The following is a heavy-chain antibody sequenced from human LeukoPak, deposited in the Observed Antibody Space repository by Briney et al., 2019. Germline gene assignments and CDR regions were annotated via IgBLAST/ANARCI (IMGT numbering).Heavy chain of an antibody. CDR3: ARESWHAFDI. CDR2: IYTSGGT. J-gene: IGHJ3*02. CDR1: GGSISSGSYY. Sequence: SETLSLTCTVSGGSISSGSYYWSWIRQPAGKGLEWIGRIYTSGGTNYNPSLKSRVTISVDTSKNQFSLKLSSVTAADTAVYYCARESWHAFDIWGQGTMVTVSS. V-gene: IGHV4-61*02.